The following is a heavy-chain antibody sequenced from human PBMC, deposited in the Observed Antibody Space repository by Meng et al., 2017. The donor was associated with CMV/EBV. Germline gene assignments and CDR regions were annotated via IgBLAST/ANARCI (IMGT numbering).Heavy chain of an antibody. V-gene: IGHV4-34*01. CDR2: INHSGST. CDR1: GGSFSGYY. CDR3: ATLYSGSYYYYYYYYGMDV. J-gene: IGHJ6*02. D-gene: IGHD3-10*01. Sequence: SDTLSLTCAVYGGSFSGYYWSWIRQPPGKGLEWIGEINHSGSTNYNPPLKSRVTISVDTSKNQFSLKLSSVTAADTAVYYCATLYSGSYYYYYYYYGMDVWGQGTTVTVSS.